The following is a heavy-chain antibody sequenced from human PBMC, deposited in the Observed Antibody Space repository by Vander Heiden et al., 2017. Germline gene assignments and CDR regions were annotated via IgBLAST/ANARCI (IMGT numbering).Heavy chain of an antibody. Sequence: QVQLVQSGAAVKKPGASVKVSCKASGYSFSGYYMHWVRQAPGQGLEWMGRINPNSGGTNYAPKFHGRVTLTSDTSISTAYMELSSLIGDDTAVYYCARAESGWISWSRNPRRVHYVMDVWGQGTSVTVSS. V-gene: IGHV1-2*02. CDR2: INPNSGGT. D-gene: IGHD2-2*03. J-gene: IGHJ6*02. CDR1: GYSFSGYY. CDR3: ARAESGWISWSRNPRRVHYVMDV.